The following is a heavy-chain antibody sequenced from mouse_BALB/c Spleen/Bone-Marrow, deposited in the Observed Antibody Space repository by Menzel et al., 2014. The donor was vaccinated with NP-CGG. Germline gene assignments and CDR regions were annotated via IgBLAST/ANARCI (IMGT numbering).Heavy chain of an antibody. CDR2: IYPGNVNT. Sequence: QVQLQQSGPELVKPGASVRISCKASGYSFTSYYIHWVKQRPGQGLEWIGWIYPGNVNTKYNEKFKGKATLTADKSSSTAYMQLSSLTSEDSAVYLCARGGMITENYAMDYWGQGTSVTVSS. J-gene: IGHJ4*01. D-gene: IGHD2-4*01. V-gene: IGHV1S56*01. CDR3: ARGGMITENYAMDY. CDR1: GYSFTSYY.